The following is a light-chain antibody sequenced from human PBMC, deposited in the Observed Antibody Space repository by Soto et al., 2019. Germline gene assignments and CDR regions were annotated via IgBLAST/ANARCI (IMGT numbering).Light chain of an antibody. Sequence: ERMMTQSPATLSLSPGETATLSCRASQTISKNLAWYQQKPGQAPRLLIYDASTRATDIPDRFSGSGSGTEFTLTISSLKSEDFAVYYCQQYHDSPPWTFGHGTKVEIK. J-gene: IGKJ1*01. CDR2: DAS. CDR3: QQYHDSPPWT. CDR1: QTISKN. V-gene: IGKV3-15*01.